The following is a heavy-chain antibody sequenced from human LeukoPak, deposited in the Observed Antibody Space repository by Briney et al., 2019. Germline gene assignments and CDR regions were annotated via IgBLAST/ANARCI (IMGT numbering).Heavy chain of an antibody. D-gene: IGHD4-11*01. CDR1: GFTFSSYA. J-gene: IGHJ4*02. V-gene: IGHV3-23*01. CDR3: AGHDYQY. CDR2: IYASGGST. Sequence: GGSLRLSCAASGFTFSSYAMSWVRQAPGKGLEWVSSIYASGGSTYYADSVKGRFTISRDNSKNTFYLQMNSLRADDTAVYYCAGHDYQYWGQGTLVTVSS.